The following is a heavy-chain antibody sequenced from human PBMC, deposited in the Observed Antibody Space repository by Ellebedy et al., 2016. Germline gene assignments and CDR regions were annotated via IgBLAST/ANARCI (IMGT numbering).Heavy chain of an antibody. Sequence: SETLSLTCTVSDDSINTDSYYWGWIRQPPGKGLEWIGSLYYSEKTDYNPSLKSRVTISVDRSKSQFSLRLTSVTAADAAVYYCATSYSSSWYYYQYWGPGTLVSVSS. CDR2: LYYSEKT. CDR3: ATSYSSSWYYYQY. D-gene: IGHD6-13*01. V-gene: IGHV4-39*07. J-gene: IGHJ4*02. CDR1: DDSINTDSYY.